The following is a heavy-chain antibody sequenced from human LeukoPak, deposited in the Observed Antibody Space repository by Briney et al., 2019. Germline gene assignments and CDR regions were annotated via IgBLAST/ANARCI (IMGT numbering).Heavy chain of an antibody. V-gene: IGHV3-21*03. Sequence: GGSLRLSCAASGFTFSRYSMNWVRQAPGKGLEWVSSITTSSSYIYYADSVKGRFTISRDNAKNSLYLQMNSLKTEDTAVYYCTTGSRGDERDGYGDYTFDPWGQGTLVTVSS. CDR3: TTGSRGDERDGYGDYTFDP. D-gene: IGHD4-17*01. J-gene: IGHJ5*02. CDR1: GFTFSRYS. CDR2: ITTSSSYI.